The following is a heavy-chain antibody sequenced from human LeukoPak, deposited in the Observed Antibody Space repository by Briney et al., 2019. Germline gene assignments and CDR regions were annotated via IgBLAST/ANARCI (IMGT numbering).Heavy chain of an antibody. J-gene: IGHJ4*02. CDR2: ISRSSSYI. CDR1: GFTFSTYT. Sequence: GGSLRLSCAASGFTFSTYTMNWVRQAPGKGLEWVSSISRSSSYIYYAVSVKGRFTISRDNAKNSLFLQMNSLRPEDTAVYYCARDVLPIDYWGQGTLVTVSS. V-gene: IGHV3-21*01. CDR3: ARDVLPIDY.